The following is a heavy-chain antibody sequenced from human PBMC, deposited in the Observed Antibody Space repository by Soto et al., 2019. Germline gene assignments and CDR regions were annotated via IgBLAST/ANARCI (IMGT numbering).Heavy chain of an antibody. J-gene: IGHJ5*02. V-gene: IGHV4-59*01. CDR1: GGSISSYY. D-gene: IGHD2-21*02. CDR3: ARTASGWFDP. CDR2: IFYSGRSGST. Sequence: PSETLSLTCSVSGGSISSYYWSWIRQPPGKGLEWIGYIFYSGRSGSTNYNPSLKSRVIISVDTSKNQFSLKMSSVTAADTAVYYCARTASGWFDPWGQGTLVTVSS.